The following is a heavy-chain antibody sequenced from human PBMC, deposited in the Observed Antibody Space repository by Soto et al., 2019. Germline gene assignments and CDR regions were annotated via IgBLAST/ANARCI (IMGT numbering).Heavy chain of an antibody. D-gene: IGHD4-17*01. CDR2: IYYSGST. CDR3: ARQPIHDYGDYPINDYYYYYYMDV. J-gene: IGHJ6*03. V-gene: IGHV4-59*08. Sequence: SETLSLTCTVSGGSISSYYWSWIRQPPGKGLEWIGYIYYSGSTNYNPSLKSRVTISVDTSKNQFSLKLSSVTAADTAVYYCARQPIHDYGDYPINDYYYYYYMDVWGKGTTVTVSS. CDR1: GGSISSYY.